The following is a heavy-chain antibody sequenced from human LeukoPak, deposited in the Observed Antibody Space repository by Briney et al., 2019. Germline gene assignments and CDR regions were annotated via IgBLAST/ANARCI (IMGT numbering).Heavy chain of an antibody. CDR1: GFTISNHW. Sequence: GGSLRLSCAASGFTISNHWMHWVRQAPGKGLVWVSRLSSDGRRTDYAASVKGRFTISRDNAKNTLFLQMNSLRPDDTAVYYCVREVGVVPATMGAYYYYYMDVWGKGTTVTVSS. D-gene: IGHD2-2*01. V-gene: IGHV3-74*01. CDR2: LSSDGRRT. CDR3: VREVGVVPATMGAYYYYYMDV. J-gene: IGHJ6*03.